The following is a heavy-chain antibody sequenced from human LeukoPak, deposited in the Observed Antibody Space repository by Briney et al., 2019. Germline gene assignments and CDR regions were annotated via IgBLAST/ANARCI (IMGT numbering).Heavy chain of an antibody. Sequence: PGGSLRLSCAASGFTFSDHYMGWVRQTPGKGLEWVGRIRNKANGYSTEYAASVKGRFTISRDDSKNSLYLQMNGLKTDDTAVYYCSRLGYFGSGSARYHGMDVWGKGTTVTVSS. CDR2: IRNKANGYST. V-gene: IGHV3-72*01. CDR1: GFTFSDHY. D-gene: IGHD3-10*01. J-gene: IGHJ6*04. CDR3: SRLGYFGSGSARYHGMDV.